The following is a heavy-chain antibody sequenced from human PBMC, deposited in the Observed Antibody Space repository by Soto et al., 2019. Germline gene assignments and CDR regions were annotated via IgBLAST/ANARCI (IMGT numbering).Heavy chain of an antibody. CDR3: AKDLHYDILTGSPFDY. Sequence: GGSLRLSCAASGFTFDDYAMHWVRQAPGKGLEWVSGISWNSGSIGYADSVKGRFTISRDNAKNALYLQMNSLRAEDTALYYCAKDLHYDILTGSPFDYWGQGTLVTVSS. D-gene: IGHD3-9*01. J-gene: IGHJ4*02. CDR2: ISWNSGSI. V-gene: IGHV3-9*01. CDR1: GFTFDDYA.